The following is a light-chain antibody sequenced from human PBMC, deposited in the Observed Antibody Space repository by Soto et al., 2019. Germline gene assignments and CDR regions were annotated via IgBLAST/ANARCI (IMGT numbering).Light chain of an antibody. CDR1: QTITGRS. Sequence: IVLTQSPGTLSLSPGERATLSCRASQTITGRSLAWYQQKPGQAPTPLITSISTRANGIPDRFSGSGYGADFSLTITRLGPEDFAVYYCQQFQTSRTFGQGTKVEI. CDR3: QQFQTSRT. CDR2: SIS. J-gene: IGKJ1*01. V-gene: IGKV3-20*01.